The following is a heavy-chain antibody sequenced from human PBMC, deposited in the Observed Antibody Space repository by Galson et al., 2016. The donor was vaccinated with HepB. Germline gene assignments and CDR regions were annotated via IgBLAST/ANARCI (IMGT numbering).Heavy chain of an antibody. CDR3: AKAGYSGYDEYYHGLDV. CDR2: ISGGGYNT. J-gene: IGHJ6*02. D-gene: IGHD5-12*01. Sequence: SLRLSCAASGLTFSNFAMSWVRQAPGKGLEWVSAISGGGYNTYYADSVKGRFTISRDNSKNTLYLQMSSLRVEDTAVYYCAKAGYSGYDEYYHGLDVCGQGSTVTVSS. CDR1: GLTFSNFA. V-gene: IGHV3-23*01.